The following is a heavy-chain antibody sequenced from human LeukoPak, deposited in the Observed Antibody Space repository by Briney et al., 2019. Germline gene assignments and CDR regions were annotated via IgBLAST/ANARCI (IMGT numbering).Heavy chain of an antibody. Sequence: GGSLRLSCAASGFTFSSYSMNWVRQAPGKGLEWVSYISGSSSTIYYADSVKGRFTISRDNAKNSLYLQMNSLRAEDTAVYYCARNNGMDVWGQGTTVIVSS. CDR1: GFTFSSYS. CDR3: ARNNGMDV. CDR2: ISGSSSTI. J-gene: IGHJ6*02. V-gene: IGHV3-48*01.